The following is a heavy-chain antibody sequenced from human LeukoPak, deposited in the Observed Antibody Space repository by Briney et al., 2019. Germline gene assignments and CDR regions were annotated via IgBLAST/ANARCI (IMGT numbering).Heavy chain of an antibody. CDR2: ISVSGDST. Sequence: GGSLRLSCAASGFTFSSYAMSWVRQAPGKGLEWVSAISVSGDSTYYADSVKGRCTISRDNSKNTLYLQMNSLRAEDTAVYYCANDHTYYYDSSAYYEFAWFDPWGQGTLVTVSS. CDR1: GFTFSSYA. CDR3: ANDHTYYYDSSAYYEFAWFDP. V-gene: IGHV3-23*01. D-gene: IGHD3-22*01. J-gene: IGHJ5*02.